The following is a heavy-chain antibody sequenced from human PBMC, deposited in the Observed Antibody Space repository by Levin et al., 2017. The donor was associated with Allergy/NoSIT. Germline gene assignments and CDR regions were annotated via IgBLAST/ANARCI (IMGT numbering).Heavy chain of an antibody. J-gene: IGHJ6*01. CDR1: GFKFVDYS. D-gene: IGHD3-3*01. CDR2: ISWDSSSI. Sequence: QPGGSLRLSCTASGFKFVDYSIHWVRQLPGKGLEWVASISWDSSSIGYAESVKGRFTISRDNAKNSVYLQMNRLRTDDTALYYCAKDVPPRFLEAHYYYALDVWGQGTAVTVSS. CDR3: AKDVPPRFLEAHYYYALDV. V-gene: IGHV3-9*01.